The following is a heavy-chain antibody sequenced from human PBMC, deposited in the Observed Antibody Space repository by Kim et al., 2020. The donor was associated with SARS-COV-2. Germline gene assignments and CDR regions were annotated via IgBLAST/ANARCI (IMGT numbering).Heavy chain of an antibody. D-gene: IGHD1-26*01. V-gene: IGHV4-59*01. CDR2: IYYIGST. J-gene: IGHJ6*02. CDR1: GGSISSYY. CDR3: ARVSSRRVGATDYYLMDV. Sequence: SETLSLTCTVSGGSISSYYWSWIRQPPGKGLEWIGYIYYIGSTNYNPSLKSRVTISIDMSKNQFSLKLTSMTAADTAVYYCARVSSRRVGATDYYLMDVWGQGTTVSVSS.